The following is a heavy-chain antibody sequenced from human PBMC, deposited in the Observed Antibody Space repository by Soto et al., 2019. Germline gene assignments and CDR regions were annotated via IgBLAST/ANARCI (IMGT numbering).Heavy chain of an antibody. CDR2: IYHSGST. J-gene: IGHJ5*02. V-gene: IGHV4-4*02. D-gene: IGHD6-6*01. Sequence: SATLSLTCAVSGDSISSSSWWGWVRQPPGKGLEWIGEIYHSGSTNYNPSLKSRVTISVDKSKKQFALKLTSVTAADTAVYYYPRVVLPHFTKIAARPIDSLAPWGQGTRVP. CDR3: PRVVLPHFTKIAARPIDSLAP. CDR1: GDSISSSSW.